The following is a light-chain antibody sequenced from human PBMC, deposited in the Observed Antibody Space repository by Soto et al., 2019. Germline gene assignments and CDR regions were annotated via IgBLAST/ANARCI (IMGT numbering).Light chain of an antibody. V-gene: IGLV1-44*01. CDR3: AAWDDSLNGYV. Sequence: QSVLTQPPSASGTPGQRVTISCSGSSSNIASNTVNWYQQLPGTAPKLLFYSNSQRPSGVPDRFSGSKSGTSASLAISGLHSEDEADYYCAAWDDSLNGYVFGPGTKLTVL. J-gene: IGLJ1*01. CDR2: SNS. CDR1: SSNIASNT.